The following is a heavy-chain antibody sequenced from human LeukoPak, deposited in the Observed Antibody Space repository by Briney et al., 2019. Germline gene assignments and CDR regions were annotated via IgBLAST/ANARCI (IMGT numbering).Heavy chain of an antibody. CDR1: GFTFSSYS. CDR3: ARDYDSSSWYEGSWFDP. J-gene: IGHJ5*02. V-gene: IGHV3-21*01. D-gene: IGHD6-13*01. Sequence: PGGSLRLSCAASGFTFSSYSMNWVRQAPGKGLEWVSSNSSSSSYIYYADSVKGRFTISRDNAKNSLYLQMNSLRAEDTAVYYCARDYDSSSWYEGSWFDPWGQGTLVTVSS. CDR2: NSSSSSYI.